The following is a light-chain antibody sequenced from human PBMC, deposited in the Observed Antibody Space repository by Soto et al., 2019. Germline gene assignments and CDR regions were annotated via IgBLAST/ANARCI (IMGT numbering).Light chain of an antibody. CDR3: GTWDSSLSAGV. Sequence: QSVLTQPPSVSAAPGQKVTISCYGSSSNIGNNYVSWYQQLPGTAPKLLIYDNNKRPSGIPDRFSGSKSGASATLGITGLRTGDEADYYGGTWDSSLSAGVFGTGTKVTVL. J-gene: IGLJ1*01. V-gene: IGLV1-51*01. CDR2: DNN. CDR1: SSNIGNNY.